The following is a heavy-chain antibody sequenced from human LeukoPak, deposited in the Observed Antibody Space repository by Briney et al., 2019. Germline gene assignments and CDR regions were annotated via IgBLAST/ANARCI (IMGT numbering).Heavy chain of an antibody. D-gene: IGHD3-10*01. CDR2: IYYSGST. J-gene: IGHJ5*02. Sequence: SETLSLTCTVSGGSISSYYWSCIRQPPGKGLEWIGYIYYSGSTYFNPSLKSRLTISVDTSKNQFSLKLSSVTAADTAVYYCARTNYGSGNYLTSGWFDPWGQGTLVTVSS. CDR3: ARTNYGSGNYLTSGWFDP. V-gene: IGHV4-59*01. CDR1: GGSISSYY.